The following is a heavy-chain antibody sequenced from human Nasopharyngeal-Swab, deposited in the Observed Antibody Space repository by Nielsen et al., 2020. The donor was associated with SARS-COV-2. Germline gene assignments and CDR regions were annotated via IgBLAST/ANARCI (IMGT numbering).Heavy chain of an antibody. D-gene: IGHD3-16*01. V-gene: IGHV3-23*02. CDR3: AKGLWSGVVMIGGVPHPDYYYAMDV. CDR2: ISGSGEKT. J-gene: IGHJ6*02. Sequence: GGSLRLSCAASGFTFSIYAMTWVRQAPGEGLEWVSSISGSGEKTYYRDSVKGRFTISRDNSKNTLFLYMNSLRAEETALYYCAKGLWSGVVMIGGVPHPDYYYAMDVWGQGSAVTVSS. CDR1: GFTFSIYA.